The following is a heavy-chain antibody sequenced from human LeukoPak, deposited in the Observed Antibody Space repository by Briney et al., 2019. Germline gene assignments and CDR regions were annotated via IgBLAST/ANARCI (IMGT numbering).Heavy chain of an antibody. D-gene: IGHD4-23*01. V-gene: IGHV4-4*02. CDR3: ARDPPDYGGNSGDY. CDR1: GGSISSSNW. J-gene: IGHJ4*02. CDR2: IYHSGST. Sequence: SGTLSLTCAVSGGSISSSNWWSWVRQPPGKGLEWTGEIYHSGSTNYNPSLKSRVTISVDKSKNQFSLKLSSVTAADTAVYYCARDPPDYGGNSGDYWGQGTLVTVSS.